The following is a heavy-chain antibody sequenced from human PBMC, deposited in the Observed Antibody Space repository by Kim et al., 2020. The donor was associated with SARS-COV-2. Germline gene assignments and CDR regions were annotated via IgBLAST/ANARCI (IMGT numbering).Heavy chain of an antibody. CDR2: IFHSGST. D-gene: IGHD2-21*01. V-gene: IGHV4-38-2*02. CDR3: AELRGAGECCWHQVAF. CDR1: GYSISSCYY. Sequence: SETLSLTCTVSGYSISSCYYWGLIRQPPEKGLEVIGSIFHSGSTYDNPSHRSRAALAVDTSNKYFSLKLTAAAAADTALYYGAELRGAGECCWHQVAFWG. J-gene: IGHJ2*01.